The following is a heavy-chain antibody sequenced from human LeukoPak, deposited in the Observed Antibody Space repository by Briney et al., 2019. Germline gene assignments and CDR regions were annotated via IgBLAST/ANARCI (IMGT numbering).Heavy chain of an antibody. CDR3: VRPGYYSASHGHYGFDY. D-gene: IGHD3-22*01. CDR2: IRGKSNNYAT. Sequence: GGSLRLSCAASGFAFSDSAIHWIRQASGKRLEWIGLIRGKSNNYATAYGASVKGRFVISRDDSKNTAPLQMTTLKTEDTAVYYCVRPGYYSASHGHYGFDYWGQGTLVTVSS. V-gene: IGHV3-73*01. J-gene: IGHJ4*02. CDR1: GFAFSDSA.